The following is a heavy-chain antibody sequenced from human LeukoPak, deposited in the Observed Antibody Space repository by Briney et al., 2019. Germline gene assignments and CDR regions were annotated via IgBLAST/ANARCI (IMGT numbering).Heavy chain of an antibody. D-gene: IGHD6-13*01. CDR3: AREGAAAGTRYFQH. V-gene: IGHV3-53*01. CDR2: IYSGGST. Sequence: GGSLRLSCAASGFTVSSNYMSWVRQAPGKGLEWVSVIYSGGSTYYADSVKGRFTISRDNSKNTLYLQMNSLRAEDMAVYYCAREGAAAGTRYFQHWGQGTLVTVSS. J-gene: IGHJ1*01. CDR1: GFTVSSNY.